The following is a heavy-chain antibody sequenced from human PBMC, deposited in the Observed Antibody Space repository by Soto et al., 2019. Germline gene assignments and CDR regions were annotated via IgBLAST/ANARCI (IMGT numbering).Heavy chain of an antibody. J-gene: IGHJ6*02. CDR2: ILSNDEE. V-gene: IGHV2-26*01. CDR1: GFSLSDADVG. CDR3: ARIRGYCSGGSCYFYYFAMDV. D-gene: IGHD2-15*01. Sequence: QVTLKESGPVLVKPTETLTLTCTVSGFSLSDADVGVAWIRHPPGKALEWLAHILSNDEEVFSSSLRTRLTISKDTSRSQVVLTMSNMEPVDTATYYCARIRGYCSGGSCYFYYFAMDVWGQGTTVTVS.